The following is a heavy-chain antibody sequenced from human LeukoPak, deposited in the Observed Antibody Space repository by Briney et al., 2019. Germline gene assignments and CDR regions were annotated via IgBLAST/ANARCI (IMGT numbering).Heavy chain of an antibody. J-gene: IGHJ4*02. CDR1: GGSISSYY. CDR2: IYTSGST. D-gene: IGHD3-22*01. CDR3: ARDRRDSSGYQFDY. Sequence: PSETLSLTCTVSGGSISSYYWSWIRQPAGKGLEWIGRIYTSGSTNYNPSLKSRVTISVDKSKNQLSLKLSSVTAADTAVYYCARDRRDSSGYQFDYWGQGTWSPSPQ. V-gene: IGHV4-4*07.